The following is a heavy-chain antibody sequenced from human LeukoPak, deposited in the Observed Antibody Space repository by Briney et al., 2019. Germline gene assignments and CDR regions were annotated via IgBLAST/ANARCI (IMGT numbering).Heavy chain of an antibody. CDR3: AREAGLEWLLPIDF. Sequence: SGGSLRLSCAASGFTFSSYWMTWVRQAPGKGLEWVANIKQDGSEKYYVDSVKGRFTISRDNAKNSLYLQMNSLRVKDMAVYYCAREAGLEWLLPIDFWGQGTLVTVSS. CDR1: GFTFSSYW. D-gene: IGHD3-3*01. V-gene: IGHV3-7*01. CDR2: IKQDGSEK. J-gene: IGHJ4*02.